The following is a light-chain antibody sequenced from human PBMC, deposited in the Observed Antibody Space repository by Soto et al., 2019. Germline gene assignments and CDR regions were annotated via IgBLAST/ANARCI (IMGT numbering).Light chain of an antibody. Sequence: EFVLTQSPATLSLSPGERATLSCRASQSVSTFLAWYQQKPGQAPRLLIYDASHRATGIPARFSGRGSGTDFTLTISSLVPEDFAVYYCQQRSNWPIFTFGPGTKVDIK. J-gene: IGKJ3*01. V-gene: IGKV3-11*01. CDR2: DAS. CDR3: QQRSNWPIFT. CDR1: QSVSTF.